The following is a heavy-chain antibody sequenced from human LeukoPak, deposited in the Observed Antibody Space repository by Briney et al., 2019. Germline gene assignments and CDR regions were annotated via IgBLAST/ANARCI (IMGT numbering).Heavy chain of an antibody. CDR1: GGTFSSYA. D-gene: IGHD5-12*01. V-gene: IGHV1-69*13. J-gene: IGHJ4*02. CDR3: AKASSGYSGYDS. CDR2: IIPIFGTA. Sequence: SVRVSCKASGGTFSSYAISWVRQAPGQGLEWMGGIIPIFGTANYAQKFQGRVTITADESTSTAYMELSSLRSEDTAVYYCAKASSGYSGYDSWGQGTLVTVSS.